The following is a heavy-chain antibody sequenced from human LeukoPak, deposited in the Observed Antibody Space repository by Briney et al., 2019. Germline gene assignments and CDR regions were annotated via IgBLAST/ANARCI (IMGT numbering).Heavy chain of an antibody. CDR2: ISIYNGNT. V-gene: IGHV1-18*01. CDR1: GYTFTNYG. Sequence: ASVKVSCKASGYTFTNYGISWVRQAPGQGLEWMGWISIYNGNTDYAQKLRGRVTMTTDTSTSTAYMELRSLRSDDTAVYYCARDFGVTTTPYFDYWGQGTLVTVSS. J-gene: IGHJ4*02. CDR3: ARDFGVTTTPYFDY. D-gene: IGHD4-17*01.